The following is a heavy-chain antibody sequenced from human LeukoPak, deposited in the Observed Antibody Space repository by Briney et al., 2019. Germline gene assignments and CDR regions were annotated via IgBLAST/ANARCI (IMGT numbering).Heavy chain of an antibody. V-gene: IGHV3-23*01. D-gene: IGHD1-7*01. CDR3: GRTIAQYSNTWLYYFYGLDV. Sequence: PGGSLRLSCTASGFTFGGYAMTWVRQAPGKGLESVSSISANSEDSYYADPVKGRFTISRDNSRSTLYLQMDSLRADDTAAYYCGRTIAQYSNTWLYYFYGLDVWGQGTTVTVSS. J-gene: IGHJ6*02. CDR2: ISANSEDS. CDR1: GFTFGGYA.